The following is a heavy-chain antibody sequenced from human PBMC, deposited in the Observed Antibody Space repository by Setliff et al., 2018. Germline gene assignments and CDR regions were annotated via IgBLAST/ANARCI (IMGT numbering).Heavy chain of an antibody. J-gene: IGHJ6*03. D-gene: IGHD3-3*01. V-gene: IGHV4-39*07. CDR1: GDSISSSSYY. CDR3: VRMSGFLYMDV. Sequence: PSETLSLTCSVSGDSISSSSYYWGWIRQPPGKGLEWIGTIYDSGKTYYNPSLKSRVTISLDTSKNQFSLKLSSVTAADTAVYYCVRMSGFLYMDVWGKGTTVTVSS. CDR2: IYDSGKT.